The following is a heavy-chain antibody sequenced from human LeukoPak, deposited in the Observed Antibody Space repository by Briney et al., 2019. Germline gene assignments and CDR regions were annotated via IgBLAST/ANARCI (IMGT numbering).Heavy chain of an antibody. Sequence: GGSLRLSCAASGFTFSSYSMNWVRQAPGKGLEWVSYSSSSSTTIYYADSVKGRFTISRDNAKNSLYLQINSLRDEDTAVYYCARDAQHLVDLYYYYYYMDVWGKGTTVTVSS. CDR1: GFTFSSYS. D-gene: IGHD6-13*01. V-gene: IGHV3-48*02. CDR2: SSSSSTTI. CDR3: ARDAQHLVDLYYYYYYMDV. J-gene: IGHJ6*03.